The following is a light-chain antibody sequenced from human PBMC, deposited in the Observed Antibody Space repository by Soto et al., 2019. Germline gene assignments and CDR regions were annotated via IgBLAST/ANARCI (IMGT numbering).Light chain of an antibody. CDR2: GAS. CDR3: QQYGRTPYT. Sequence: EIVLTQSPGTLSLSPGERATLSCRASQSVSRSYLAWYQHKPGQAPRLLIYGASSRATGIPDRFSGSGSGRDYTLTISRLEPEDFAVYYCQQYGRTPYTFGQGTKLEIK. J-gene: IGKJ2*01. CDR1: QSVSRSY. V-gene: IGKV3-20*01.